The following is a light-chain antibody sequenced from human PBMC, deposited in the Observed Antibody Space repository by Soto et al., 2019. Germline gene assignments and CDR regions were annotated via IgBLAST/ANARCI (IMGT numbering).Light chain of an antibody. CDR1: QSLRSSY. CDR3: HQYGSSRLT. CDR2: GAS. J-gene: IGKJ4*01. Sequence: PGERATLSCLSSQSLRSSYLAWCQRKPGQAPRLLMFGASRRATDIPDRFSGSGSGTDFTLTISRLEPEDFAVYYCHQYGSSRLTFGGGTKVDIK. V-gene: IGKV3-20*01.